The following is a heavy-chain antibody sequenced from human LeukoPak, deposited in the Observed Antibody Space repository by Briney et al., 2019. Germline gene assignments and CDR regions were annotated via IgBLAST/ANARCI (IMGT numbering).Heavy chain of an antibody. CDR1: GYTFTSYD. D-gene: IGHD3-22*01. V-gene: IGHV1-8*01. CDR2: MNPNSGNT. J-gene: IGHJ4*02. CDR3: ASPGGYYYDSSGYGNY. Sequence: ASVKVSCKASGYTFTSYDINWVRQATGQGLEWMGWMNPNSGNTGYAQKFQGRVTMTRNTSISTAYMELSSLRSEDTAVYYCASPGGYYYDSSGYGNYWGQGTLVTVSS.